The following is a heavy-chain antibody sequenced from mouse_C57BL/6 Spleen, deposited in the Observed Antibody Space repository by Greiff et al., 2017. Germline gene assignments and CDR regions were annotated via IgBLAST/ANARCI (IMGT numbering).Heavy chain of an antibody. D-gene: IGHD3-1*01. CDR3: ARTCSGYAMDY. CDR1: GYTFTSYW. V-gene: IGHV1-61*01. Sequence: QVQLQQPGAELVRPGSSVKLSCKASGYTFTSYWMDWVKQRPGQGLEWIGNIYPSDSETHYNQKFKDKATLTVDKSSSTAYMPLSSLTSEDSAVYYCARTCSGYAMDYWGQGTSVTVSS. J-gene: IGHJ4*01. CDR2: IYPSDSET.